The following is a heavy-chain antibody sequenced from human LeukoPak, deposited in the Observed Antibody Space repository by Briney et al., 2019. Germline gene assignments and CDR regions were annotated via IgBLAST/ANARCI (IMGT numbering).Heavy chain of an antibody. D-gene: IGHD2-15*01. CDR1: GFTFSNYN. Sequence: GGSLRLSCAASGFTFSNYNMNWVRQAPGKGLEWVSCISVSSNYIYYPDSVKGRFTISRDNAKNSLYLQMNSLRAEDTAVYYCARDGGGGLDYWGQGTLVTVSP. CDR3: ARDGGGGLDY. CDR2: ISVSSNYI. V-gene: IGHV3-21*01. J-gene: IGHJ4*02.